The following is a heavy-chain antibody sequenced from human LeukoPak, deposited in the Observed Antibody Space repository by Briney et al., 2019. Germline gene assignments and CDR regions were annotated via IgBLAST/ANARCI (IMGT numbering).Heavy chain of an antibody. D-gene: IGHD3-3*01. CDR1: GGTFSSYA. CDR3: ARDDLETEYYFDY. V-gene: IGHV1-69*05. Sequence: SVKVSCKASGGTFSSYAISWVRQAPGQGLEWMGRIIPIFGTANYAQNFQGRVTITTDESTSTAYMELSSLRSEDTAVYYCARDDLETEYYFDYWGQGTLVTVSS. CDR2: IIPIFGTA. J-gene: IGHJ4*02.